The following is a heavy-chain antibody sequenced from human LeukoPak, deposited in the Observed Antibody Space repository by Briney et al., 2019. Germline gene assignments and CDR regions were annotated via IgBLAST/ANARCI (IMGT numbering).Heavy chain of an antibody. V-gene: IGHV1-2*02. CDR1: GYTFTGYH. D-gene: IGHD5-18*01. CDR3: ARAFSSGYSYGSIFDY. Sequence: ASVKVSCKTSGYTFTGYHMHWVRQAPGQGLEWMGWINPNSGGTNYVQKFQGRVTMTRDTSISTAYMELSRLRSDDTAVYYCARAFSSGYSYGSIFDYWGQGTLVTVSS. J-gene: IGHJ4*02. CDR2: INPNSGGT.